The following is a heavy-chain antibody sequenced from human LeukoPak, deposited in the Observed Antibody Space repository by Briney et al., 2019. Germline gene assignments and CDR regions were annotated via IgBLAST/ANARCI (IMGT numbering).Heavy chain of an antibody. CDR3: ARGAVVNPLNYYYGMDV. CDR1: GGSISSYY. D-gene: IGHD4-23*01. V-gene: IGHV4-59*01. CDR2: IYYSGST. J-gene: IGHJ6*02. Sequence: SETLSLTCTVSGGSISSYYWSWIRQPPGKGLEWIGYIYYSGSTNYNPSLKSRVTIAVDTSKNQSSLKLSSVTAADTAVYYCARGAVVNPLNYYYGMDVWGQGTTVTVSS.